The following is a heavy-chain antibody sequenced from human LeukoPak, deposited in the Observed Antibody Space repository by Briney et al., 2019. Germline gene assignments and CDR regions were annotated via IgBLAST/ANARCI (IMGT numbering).Heavy chain of an antibody. CDR1: GFTFSSYA. D-gene: IGHD3-22*01. V-gene: IGHV3-23*01. J-gene: IGHJ4*02. Sequence: GGSLRLSCAASGFTFSSYAMSWVRQAPGKGLEWVSAISGSGGSTYYADSVKGRFTISRDNSKNTLYLQMNSLRAEDTAVYCCAKDEYDSSGYIFDYWGQGTLVTVSS. CDR2: ISGSGGST. CDR3: AKDEYDSSGYIFDY.